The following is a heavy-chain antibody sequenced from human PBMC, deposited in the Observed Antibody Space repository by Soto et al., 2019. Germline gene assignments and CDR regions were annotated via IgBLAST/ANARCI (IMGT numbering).Heavy chain of an antibody. CDR3: ARRAVVAVTGSLDNWLDP. J-gene: IGHJ5*02. V-gene: IGHV4-59*01. Sequence: TLSLTCTVSGGSITSYNWNWLRQPPGKALERIGYVYNSGSTNYNPSHKSRVTISVDTSKNQFSLKVISVTAADTAVYYCARRAVVAVTGSLDNWLDPWGQGILVTVSS. CDR1: GGSITSYN. CDR2: VYNSGST. D-gene: IGHD2-21*01.